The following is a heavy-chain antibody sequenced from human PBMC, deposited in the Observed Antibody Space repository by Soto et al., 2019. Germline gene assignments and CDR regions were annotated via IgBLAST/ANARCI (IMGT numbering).Heavy chain of an antibody. CDR3: ARDHIVVVPAAIGGYYYYYGMDV. D-gene: IGHD2-2*01. CDR1: GGTFSSYA. Sequence: SVKVSCKASGGTFSSYAISWVRQAPGQGLEWMGGIIPIFGTANYAQKFQGRVTITADKSTSTAYMELSSLRSEDTAVYYCARDHIVVVPAAIGGYYYYYGMDVWGQGTTVTVSS. V-gene: IGHV1-69*06. CDR2: IIPIFGTA. J-gene: IGHJ6*02.